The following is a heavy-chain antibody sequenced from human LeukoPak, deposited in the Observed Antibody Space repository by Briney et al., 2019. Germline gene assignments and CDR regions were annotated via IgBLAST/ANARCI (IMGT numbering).Heavy chain of an antibody. CDR3: ARGGCSGGSCYSGHMDV. D-gene: IGHD2-15*01. Sequence: SEALSLTCTVSGGSISSSSYYWSWIRQPPGKGLEWIGEINHSGSTNYNPSLKSRVTISVDTSKNQFSLMLSSVTAADTAVYYCARGGCSGGSCYSGHMDVWGKGTTVTVSS. V-gene: IGHV4-39*07. CDR2: INHSGST. CDR1: GGSISSSSYY. J-gene: IGHJ6*03.